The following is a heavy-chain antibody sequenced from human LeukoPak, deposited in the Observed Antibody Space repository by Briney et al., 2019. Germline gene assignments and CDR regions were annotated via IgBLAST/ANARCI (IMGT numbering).Heavy chain of an antibody. CDR3: ARGGPGLGSYFDY. CDR2: IKQDGSEK. CDR1: GFTFSSYW. Sequence: GGSLRLSCAASGFTFSSYWMSWVRQAPGKGLEWVANIKQDGSEKYYVDSVKGRFTISRDNAKNSLYLQMNSLRAEDTAVYYCARGGPGLGSYFDYWGQGTLVSVSS. D-gene: IGHD3-10*01. V-gene: IGHV3-7*04. J-gene: IGHJ4*02.